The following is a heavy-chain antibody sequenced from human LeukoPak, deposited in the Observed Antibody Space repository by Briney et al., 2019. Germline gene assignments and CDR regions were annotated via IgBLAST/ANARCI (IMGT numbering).Heavy chain of an antibody. CDR3: AKDMGYCGGDCYSYPLDAFDI. J-gene: IGHJ3*02. Sequence: GGSLRLSCAASGFTFSSYGMHWVRQAPGKGLEWVAVISYDGSNKYYADSVKGRFTISRDNSKNTLYLQMNSLRAEDTAVYYCAKDMGYCGGDCYSYPLDAFDIWGQGTMVTVSS. V-gene: IGHV3-30*18. D-gene: IGHD2-21*02. CDR2: ISYDGSNK. CDR1: GFTFSSYG.